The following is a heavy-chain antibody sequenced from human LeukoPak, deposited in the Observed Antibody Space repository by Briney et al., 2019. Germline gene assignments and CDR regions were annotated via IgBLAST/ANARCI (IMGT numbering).Heavy chain of an antibody. J-gene: IGHJ3*02. V-gene: IGHV4-34*01. CDR1: GGSFSGYY. CDR3: ARNPTSKTMSRDSFDI. Sequence: SETLSLTCAVYGGSFSGYYWSWIRQPPGKGLEWIGEINHSGSTNYNPSLKSRVTISVDTPKNQFSLRLTSVTAADTAVYYCARNPTSKTMSRDSFDIWGQGTFVTVSS. D-gene: IGHD3-10*02. CDR2: INHSGST.